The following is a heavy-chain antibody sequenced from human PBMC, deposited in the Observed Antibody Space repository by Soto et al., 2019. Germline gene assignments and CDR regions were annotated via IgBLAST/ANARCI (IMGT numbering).Heavy chain of an antibody. CDR2: ISSSSSTI. V-gene: IGHV3-48*02. CDR1: GFTFSSYS. CDR3: AREGGNLNWFDP. Sequence: EVQLVESGGGLVQPGGSLRLSCAASGFTFSSYSMNWVRQAPGKGLEWVSYISSSSSTIYYAVSVKGRFTISGDNAKNELYLQMNSLRDEDTAVYYCAREGGNLNWFDPWGQGTLVTVSS. J-gene: IGHJ5*02. D-gene: IGHD1-26*01.